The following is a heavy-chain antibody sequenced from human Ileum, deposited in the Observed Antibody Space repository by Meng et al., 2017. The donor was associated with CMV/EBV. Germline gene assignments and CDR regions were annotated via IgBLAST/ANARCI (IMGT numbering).Heavy chain of an antibody. J-gene: IGHJ5*01. V-gene: IGHV3-23*01. CDR2: ISVSGGST. D-gene: IGHD6-19*01. CDR3: SSESQGYSSGLYFRKFDS. Sequence: GGSLRLSCAASGFTFNSFAMNWVRQAPGKGLEWVSVISVSGGSTFYAESVKGRFIISRDNSNNTVFLQMNRLRAEDTAVYYCSSESQGYSSGLYFRKFDSWGQGIVVTVSS. CDR1: GFTFNSFA.